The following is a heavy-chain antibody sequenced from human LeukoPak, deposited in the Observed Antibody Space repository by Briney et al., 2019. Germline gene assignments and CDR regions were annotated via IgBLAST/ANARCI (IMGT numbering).Heavy chain of an antibody. CDR3: ARDGYSYGINWFDP. V-gene: IGHV3-11*04. CDR1: GFTFSDYY. Sequence: GGSLRLSCAATGFTFSDYYMSWIRQAPGKGLEWVSYISSSGSTIYYADSVKGRFTISRDNAKNSLYLQMNSLRAEDTAVYYCARDGYSYGINWFDPWGQGTLVTVSS. D-gene: IGHD5-18*01. CDR2: ISSSGSTI. J-gene: IGHJ5*02.